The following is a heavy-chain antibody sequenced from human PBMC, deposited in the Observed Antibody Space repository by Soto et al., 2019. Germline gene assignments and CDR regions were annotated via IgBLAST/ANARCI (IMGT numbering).Heavy chain of an antibody. CDR3: ASEGTVANFDY. CDR1: GFTFSSYS. V-gene: IGHV3-21*01. CDR2: ISSSSYI. Sequence: GGSLRLSCAVSGFTFSSYSMNWVRQAPGKGLEWVSSISSSSYIYYADSVKGRFTISRDNAKNSLYLQMNSLRAEDTAVYYCASEGTVANFDYWGQGTLVTVS. D-gene: IGHD4-17*01. J-gene: IGHJ4*02.